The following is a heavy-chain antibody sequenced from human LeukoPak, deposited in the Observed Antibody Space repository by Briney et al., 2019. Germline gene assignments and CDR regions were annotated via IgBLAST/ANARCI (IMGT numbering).Heavy chain of an antibody. CDR1: GFTFSSYA. CDR2: ISGSGGST. D-gene: IGHD3-10*01. CDR3: AKWGLLWFGSYFDY. J-gene: IGHJ4*02. Sequence: GGSLRLSCAASGFTFSSYAMSWVRQAPGKGLEWVSAISGSGGSTYYADSVKGRFTISRDSSKNTLYLQMNSLRAEDTAVYYCAKWGLLWFGSYFDYWGQGTLVTVSS. V-gene: IGHV3-23*01.